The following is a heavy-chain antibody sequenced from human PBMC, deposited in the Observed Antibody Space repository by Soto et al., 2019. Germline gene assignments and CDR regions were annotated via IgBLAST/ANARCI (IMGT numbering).Heavy chain of an antibody. D-gene: IGHD3-22*01. J-gene: IGHJ5*02. CDR3: ARDRDSSGYDWFDP. V-gene: IGHV1-69*13. CDR1: GGTFSSYA. Sequence: GASVKVSCKASGGTFSSYAISWVRQAPGQGLEWMGGINPIFGTANYAQKFQGRVTITGDESTSTAYMELSSLRSEDTAVYYCARDRDSSGYDWFDPWGQGTLVTVSS. CDR2: INPIFGTA.